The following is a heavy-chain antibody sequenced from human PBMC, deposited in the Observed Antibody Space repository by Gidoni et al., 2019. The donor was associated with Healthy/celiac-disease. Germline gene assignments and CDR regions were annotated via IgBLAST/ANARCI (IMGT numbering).Heavy chain of an antibody. CDR3: AVRGIVVVPAGMGELLDY. J-gene: IGHJ4*02. D-gene: IGHD2-2*01. CDR1: GYTFTSYA. V-gene: IGHV1-3*01. CDR2: INAGNGNT. Sequence: QVQLVQSGAEVKKPGASVKVSCKASGYTFTSYAMHWVRQAPGQRLEWMGWINAGNGNTKYSQKFQGRVTITRDTSASTAYMELSSLRSEDTAVYYCAVRGIVVVPAGMGELLDYWGQGTLVTVSS.